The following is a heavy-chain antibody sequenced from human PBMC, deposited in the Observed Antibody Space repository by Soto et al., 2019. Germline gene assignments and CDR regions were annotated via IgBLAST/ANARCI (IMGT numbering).Heavy chain of an antibody. CDR1: GFTFSSYS. CDR2: ISYDGSNK. J-gene: IGHJ4*02. Sequence: GGSLRLSCAASGFTFSSYSMNWVRQAPGKGLEWVAVISYDGSNKYYADSVKGRFTISRDNSKHTLYLQMNSLRAEATAVYYCAGSKFGRYCTNGVCLNFAYWGQGTLVTVS. V-gene: IGHV3-30*03. D-gene: IGHD2-8*01. CDR3: AGSKFGRYCTNGVCLNFAY.